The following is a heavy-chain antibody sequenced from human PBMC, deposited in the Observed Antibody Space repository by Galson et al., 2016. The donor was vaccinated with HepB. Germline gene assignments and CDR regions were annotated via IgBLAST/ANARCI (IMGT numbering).Heavy chain of an antibody. D-gene: IGHD3-22*01. CDR1: GGSISNYF. V-gene: IGHV4-59*01. Sequence: ETLSLTCTVSGGSISNYFWSWIRQPPGQGLEWVGFIYYTGSTYYNPSLKSRVTVSLDTSRNQFSLKLSSVTAADTAVYYCARGRYRYDSSDYARTWFDSWGQGTLVTVSS. J-gene: IGHJ5*01. CDR2: IYYTGST. CDR3: ARGRYRYDSSDYARTWFDS.